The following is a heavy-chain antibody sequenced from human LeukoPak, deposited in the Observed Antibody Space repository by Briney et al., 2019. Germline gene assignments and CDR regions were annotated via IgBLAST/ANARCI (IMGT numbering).Heavy chain of an antibody. CDR2: INPNGGNT. CDR1: GYTFTGYY. J-gene: IGHJ4*02. CDR3: ARGTHTHQMVHPFDY. V-gene: IGHV1-2*02. Sequence: ASVKVSCRASGYTFTGYYVHWVRQAPGQGLEWMGWINPNGGNTKYAQKFQGRVIMTRDTSITTAYMELSGLRSGDTAMYYCARGTHTHQMVHPFDYWGQGALVTVSS. D-gene: IGHD2-15*01.